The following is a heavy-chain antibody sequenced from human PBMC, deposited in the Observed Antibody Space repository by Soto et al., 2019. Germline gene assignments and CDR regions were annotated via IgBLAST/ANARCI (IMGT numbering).Heavy chain of an antibody. D-gene: IGHD3-10*01. V-gene: IGHV3-11*06. Sequence: GGSLRLSCAASGFTFSDYYMSWIRQAPGKGLEWVSYISSSSSYTNYADSVKGRFTISRDNAKNSLYLQMNSLRAEDTAVYYCARDLKSKGGSTVMAYYGMDVWGQGTTVTVYS. CDR1: GFTFSDYY. CDR3: ARDLKSKGGSTVMAYYGMDV. CDR2: ISSSSSYT. J-gene: IGHJ6*02.